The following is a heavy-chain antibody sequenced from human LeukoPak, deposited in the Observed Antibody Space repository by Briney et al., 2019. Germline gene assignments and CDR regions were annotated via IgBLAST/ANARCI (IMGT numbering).Heavy chain of an antibody. J-gene: IGHJ5*02. V-gene: IGHV4-39*07. CDR1: GGSISSSSYY. CDR3: ARDWVSSSWYLGWFDP. CDR2: IYYTGST. Sequence: SETLSLTCTVSGGSISSSSYYWGWIRQPPGKGLEWIGSIYYTGSTYYNPSLKSRVTISVDTSKNPSSLKLSSVTAADTAVYYCARDWVSSSWYLGWFDPWGQGTLVTVSS. D-gene: IGHD6-13*01.